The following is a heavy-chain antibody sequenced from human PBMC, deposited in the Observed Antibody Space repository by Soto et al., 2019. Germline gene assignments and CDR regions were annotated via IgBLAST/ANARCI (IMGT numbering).Heavy chain of an antibody. D-gene: IGHD5-18*01. Sequence: PGGSLRLSCAASGFTFSSYGMHWVRQAPGKGLEWVAVISYDGSNKYYADSVKGRFTISRDNSKNTLYLQMNSLRAEDTAVYYCAKDQGLPVFIDYWGQGTLVTVSS. CDR3: AKDQGLPVFIDY. V-gene: IGHV3-30*18. CDR1: GFTFSSYG. CDR2: ISYDGSNK. J-gene: IGHJ4*02.